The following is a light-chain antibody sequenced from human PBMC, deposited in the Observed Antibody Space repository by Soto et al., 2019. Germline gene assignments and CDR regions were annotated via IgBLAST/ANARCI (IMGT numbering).Light chain of an antibody. Sequence: EIVLTQSPGTLSLSPGERATLSCRASQSVSSSYLAWYQQKPGQAPRLLIYGASSRATGIPDRFSGSGSGTDFTRTISRLEPEDLAVYDCQQYGSSPWTFGQGTKVEIK. J-gene: IGKJ1*01. V-gene: IGKV3-20*01. CDR3: QQYGSSPWT. CDR1: QSVSSSY. CDR2: GAS.